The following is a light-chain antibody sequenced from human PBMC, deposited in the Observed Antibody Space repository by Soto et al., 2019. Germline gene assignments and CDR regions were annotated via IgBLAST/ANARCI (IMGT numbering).Light chain of an antibody. J-gene: IGLJ2*01. CDR1: SGHSSYI. CDR3: ETSYSNRNVV. Sequence: QTVVTQSSSASASLGSSVKLTCTLSSGHSSYIIAWHQQQPWKAPRYLMKLEGSGSYNKGSGVPDRFSGSSSGADRYLTISNLHSEDEADYYSETSYSNRNVVFGGRTRLTLL. V-gene: IGLV4-60*03. CDR2: LEGSGSY.